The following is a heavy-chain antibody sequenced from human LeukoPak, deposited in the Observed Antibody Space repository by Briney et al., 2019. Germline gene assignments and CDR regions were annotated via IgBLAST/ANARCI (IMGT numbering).Heavy chain of an antibody. CDR2: IYYSGST. Sequence: SETLSLTCTVSGGSISSYYWSWIRQPPGKGLEWIGYIYYSGSTNYNPSLKSRVTISVDTSKNQFSLRLSSVTAADTAVYYCARRGAAGPEDFDYWGQGTLVTVSS. D-gene: IGHD6-13*01. CDR1: GGSISSYY. V-gene: IGHV4-59*08. J-gene: IGHJ4*02. CDR3: ARRGAAGPEDFDY.